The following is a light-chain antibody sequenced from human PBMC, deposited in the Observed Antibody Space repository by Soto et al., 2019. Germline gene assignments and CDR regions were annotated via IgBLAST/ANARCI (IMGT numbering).Light chain of an antibody. CDR1: SSDVGAFNY. Sequence: QSVLTQPASVSGSPGQSITISCTGTSSDVGAFNYVSWYQHHPGKAPKLIIYEVSNRPSGVSNRFSASKSGNTASLTISGLQAEDEADYYCNSYTTSSTLVFGTGTKATVL. V-gene: IGLV2-14*01. CDR2: EVS. CDR3: NSYTTSSTLV. J-gene: IGLJ1*01.